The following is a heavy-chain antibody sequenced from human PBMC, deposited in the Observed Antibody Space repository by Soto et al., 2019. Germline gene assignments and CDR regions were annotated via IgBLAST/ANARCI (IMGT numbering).Heavy chain of an antibody. Sequence: ASVKVSCKASGYTFTGYYMHWARQAPGQGLEWMGWINPNSGGTNYAQKFQGWVTMTRDTSISTAYMELSRLRSDDTAVYYCERGGSSSWSRVDYWGQGTLVTVSS. CDR1: GYTFTGYY. CDR3: ERGGSSSWSRVDY. V-gene: IGHV1-2*04. CDR2: INPNSGGT. D-gene: IGHD6-13*01. J-gene: IGHJ4*02.